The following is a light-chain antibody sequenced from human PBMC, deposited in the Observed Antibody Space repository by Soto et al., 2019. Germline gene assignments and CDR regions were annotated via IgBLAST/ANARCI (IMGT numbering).Light chain of an antibody. CDR2: DAS. CDR1: QSISSW. Sequence: DIQMTQSPSTLSASVGDRVTITCRASQSISSWLAWYQQKPAKAPKLLIYDASSSESGVQSRFSGSGSGTEFTLTSSSLQHDYFASYYCQQYNSYSPFGQGTRLEIK. J-gene: IGKJ5*01. CDR3: QQYNSYSP. V-gene: IGKV1-5*01.